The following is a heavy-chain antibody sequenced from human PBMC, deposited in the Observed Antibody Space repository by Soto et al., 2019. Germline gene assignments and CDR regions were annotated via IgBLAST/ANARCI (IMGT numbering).Heavy chain of an antibody. CDR2: IYYSGST. J-gene: IGHJ6*02. D-gene: IGHD3-10*01. Sequence: SETLSLTCNVSVGSISSSIYYWVWIRQPPGKGLEWIESIYYSGSTYYNPSLKSRVTISVDTSKNQFSLKLSSVTAADTAVYYCARTTYYYGSGSLPYYYYGMDVWGQGTTVT. V-gene: IGHV4-39*01. CDR1: VGSISSSIYY. CDR3: ARTTYYYGSGSLPYYYYGMDV.